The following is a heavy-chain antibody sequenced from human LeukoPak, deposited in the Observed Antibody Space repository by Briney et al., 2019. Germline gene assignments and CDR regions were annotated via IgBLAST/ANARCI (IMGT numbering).Heavy chain of an antibody. J-gene: IGHJ4*02. Sequence: SEALSLTCTEPGGSIRSNKGWWSRPPPRGGLWSFGYIYYSGSTNYNPSLKSRVTISVDTSKNQFSLKLSSVTAADTAVYYCASSGYCSSTSCYLLSYWGQGTLVTVSS. CDR2: IYYSGST. D-gene: IGHD2-2*01. V-gene: IGHV4-59*01. CDR1: GGSIRSNK. CDR3: ASSGYCSSTSCYLLSY.